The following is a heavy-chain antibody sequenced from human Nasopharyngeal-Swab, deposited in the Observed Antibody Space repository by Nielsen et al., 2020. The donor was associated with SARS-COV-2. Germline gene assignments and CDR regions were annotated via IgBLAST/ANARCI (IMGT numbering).Heavy chain of an antibody. Sequence: GGSLRLSCAASGFTFDDYAMHWVRQAPGKGLEWVSGISWNSKAIDYVDSVKGRFTISRDNAKSSLYLQVNSLRAEDTALYYCAKDIPDGAFDIWGQGTMVTVSS. D-gene: IGHD5-24*01. CDR1: GFTFDDYA. J-gene: IGHJ3*02. CDR3: AKDIPDGAFDI. V-gene: IGHV3-9*01. CDR2: ISWNSKAI.